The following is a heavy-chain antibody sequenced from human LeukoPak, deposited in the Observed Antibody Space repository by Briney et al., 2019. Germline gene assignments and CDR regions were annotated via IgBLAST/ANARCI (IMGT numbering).Heavy chain of an antibody. V-gene: IGHV3-33*08. CDR2: IWYDGSNK. CDR3: AGAGRYYYDSSGYQGYYYYDMDV. D-gene: IGHD3-22*01. Sequence: PGGSLRLSCAASGFTFSSYSMNWVRQAPGKGLEWVAVIWYDGSNKYYTDSVKGRFTISRDTSKNTLYLQMNSLRAEDTAVYYCAGAGRYYYDSSGYQGYYYYDMDVWGQGTTVTVSS. J-gene: IGHJ6*02. CDR1: GFTFSSYS.